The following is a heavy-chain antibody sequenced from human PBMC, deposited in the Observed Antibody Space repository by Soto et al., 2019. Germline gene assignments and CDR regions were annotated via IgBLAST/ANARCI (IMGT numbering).Heavy chain of an antibody. V-gene: IGHV3-30*14. CDR3: ARRNTAMVSFDY. CDR2: ISYDGSNK. CDR1: GLTFSSYA. J-gene: IGHJ4*02. D-gene: IGHD5-18*01. Sequence: GGPLRLSSAASGLTFSSYAVRWFSEAPGKRLEWVAVISYDGSNKHYADSVKGRFTISRDNSKNTLYLQINSLRAEDTAVYYCARRNTAMVSFDYWGQGTLVTVSS.